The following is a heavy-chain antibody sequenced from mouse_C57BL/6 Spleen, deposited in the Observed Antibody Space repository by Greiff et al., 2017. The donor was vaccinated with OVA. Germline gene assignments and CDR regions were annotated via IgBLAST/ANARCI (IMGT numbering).Heavy chain of an antibody. D-gene: IGHD1-1*01. CDR1: GFTFSDAW. CDR3: TVWVITTVVAPFDY. Sequence: EVKVEESGGGLVQPGGSMKLSCAASGFTFSDAWMDWVRKSPEKGLEWVAEIRNKANNHATYYAESVKGRFTISRDDSKSSVYLQMNSLRAEDTGIYYCTVWVITTVVAPFDYWGQGTTLTVSS. V-gene: IGHV6-6*01. J-gene: IGHJ2*01. CDR2: IRNKANNHAT.